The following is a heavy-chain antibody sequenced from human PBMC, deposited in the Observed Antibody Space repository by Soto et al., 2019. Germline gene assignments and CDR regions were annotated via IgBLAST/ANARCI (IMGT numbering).Heavy chain of an antibody. D-gene: IGHD3-22*01. J-gene: IGHJ1*01. CDR3: ASSPNYYDSSGYNFQH. V-gene: IGHV1-69*12. CDR1: RGTFSSYA. CDR2: IIPIFGTA. Sequence: QVQLVQSGAEVKKPGSSVKVSCKASRGTFSSYAISWVRQAPGQGLEWMGGIIPIFGTANYAQKFQGRVTITADESTSTAYMELSSLRSEDTAVYYCASSPNYYDSSGYNFQHWGQGTLVTVSS.